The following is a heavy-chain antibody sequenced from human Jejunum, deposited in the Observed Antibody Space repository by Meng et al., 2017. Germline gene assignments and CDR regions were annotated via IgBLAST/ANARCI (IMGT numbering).Heavy chain of an antibody. CDR2: IYPSGDST. Sequence: ASVKVSCKTSGYRFTNHYMHWVRQTPGQGLEWMGIIYPSGDSTKYAHNFQSRVTMTRDTSTSIEYMELSSLTTDDTAVYYCARVSESHSPDYWGQGTLVTVSS. CDR1: GYRFTNHY. CDR3: ARVSESHSPDY. J-gene: IGHJ4*02. V-gene: IGHV1-46*01. D-gene: IGHD1-14*01.